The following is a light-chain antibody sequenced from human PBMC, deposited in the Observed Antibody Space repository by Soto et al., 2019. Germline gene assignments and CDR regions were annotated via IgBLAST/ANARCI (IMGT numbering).Light chain of an antibody. CDR3: QQYDSYSPTT. J-gene: IGKJ2*01. CDR2: DAS. CDR1: QRISGW. V-gene: IGKV1-5*01. Sequence: DIQMTQSPSTLSPSVGDRVTITCRASQRISGWLAWYQQKPGKAPKLLIYDASSLESGVPSRFSGGGSGTEFTLTISILQPDDFATYYCQQYDSYSPTTFGQGTKLEIK.